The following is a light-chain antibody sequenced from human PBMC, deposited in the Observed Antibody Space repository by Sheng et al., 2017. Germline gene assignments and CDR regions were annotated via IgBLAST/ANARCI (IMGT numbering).Light chain of an antibody. Sequence: DIQMTQSPSSLSASVGDRVTITCRASQRISDYLNWYEQKPGKAPKLLIHKASTLQSGVPSRFSGSGSGTEFTLTISSLQPEDFVTYFCQQSYSSPLTFGGGTKVEIK. V-gene: IGKV1-39*01. J-gene: IGKJ4*01. CDR1: QRISDY. CDR3: QQSYSSPLT. CDR2: KAS.